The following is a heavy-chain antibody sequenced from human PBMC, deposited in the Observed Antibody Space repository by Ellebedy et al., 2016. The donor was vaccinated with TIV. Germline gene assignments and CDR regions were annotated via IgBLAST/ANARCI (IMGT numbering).Heavy chain of an antibody. CDR2: IKQDGSEK. V-gene: IGHV3-7*03. J-gene: IGHJ4*02. CDR3: AKMPDFDY. Sequence: GGSLRLSCAASGFTFSNYWMSWVRQAPGEGLEWVANIKQDGSEKYYVDSVKGRFTISRDNAKNSPYLQMNSLRVEDTAVYYCAKMPDFDYWGQGTLVTVSS. CDR1: GFTFSNYW. D-gene: IGHD2-2*01.